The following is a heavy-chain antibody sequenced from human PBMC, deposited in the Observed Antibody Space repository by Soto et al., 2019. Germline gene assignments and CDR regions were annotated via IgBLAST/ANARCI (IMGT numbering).Heavy chain of an antibody. D-gene: IGHD2-15*01. CDR1: GGSISSTY. CDR2: VYNSGSP. CDR3: ARYRREGVAGYTLDN. J-gene: IGHJ4*02. Sequence: PSETLSLTCTVSGGSISSTYYNWNRHPPGKGMAWIGNVYNSGSPNYNPSRKRRGTISEDTSKSQFSLKLNSMTAADTAAYYCARYRREGVAGYTLDNWGQGILVTVSS. V-gene: IGHV4-59*01.